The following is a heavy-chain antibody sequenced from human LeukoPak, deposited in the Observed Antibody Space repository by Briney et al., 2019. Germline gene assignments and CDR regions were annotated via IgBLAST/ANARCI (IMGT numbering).Heavy chain of an antibody. V-gene: IGHV3-30*02. J-gene: IGHJ6*03. D-gene: IGHD6-19*01. Sequence: GGSLRLSCAASGFTFSSYGMHWVRQAPGKGLEWVTFIRYDGSNKYYADSVKGRFTISRDNSKNTLYLQMNSLRAEDTAVYYCAKRGSGWYEDYYYYMDVWGKGTTVTISS. CDR1: GFTFSSYG. CDR3: AKRGSGWYEDYYYYMDV. CDR2: IRYDGSNK.